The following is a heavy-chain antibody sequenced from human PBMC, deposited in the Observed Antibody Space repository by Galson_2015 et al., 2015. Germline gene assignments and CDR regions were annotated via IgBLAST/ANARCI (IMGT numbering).Heavy chain of an antibody. CDR1: GFSLSTSGMC. Sequence: PALVKPTQPLTLTCTFSGFSLSTSGMCVSWIRQPPGKALEWLALIDWDDDKYYSTSLKTRPTISKDTSKNQVVLTMTNMDPVDTATYYCARTASGWYRNNWFDPGGQGTLVTVSS. J-gene: IGHJ5*02. CDR3: ARTASGWYRNNWFDP. CDR2: IDWDDDK. V-gene: IGHV2-70*01. D-gene: IGHD6-19*01.